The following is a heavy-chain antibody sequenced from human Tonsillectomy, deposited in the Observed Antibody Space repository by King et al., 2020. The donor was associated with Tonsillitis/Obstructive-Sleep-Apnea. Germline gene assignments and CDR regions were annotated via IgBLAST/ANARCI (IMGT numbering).Heavy chain of an antibody. V-gene: IGHV1-18*01. CDR1: GYTFTSYG. CDR2: ISASNGNT. J-gene: IGHJ6*03. D-gene: IGHD2-2*01. Sequence: QLVQSGAEVKKPGASVKVSCKASGYTFTSYGIIWVRQAPGQGLEWMGWISASNGNTNYAQKLQGRVTMTTDTSTSTAYMELRSLRSDDTAVYYCARGDQLPAAGYYYYMDVWGKGTTVTVSS. CDR3: ARGDQLPAAGYYYYMDV.